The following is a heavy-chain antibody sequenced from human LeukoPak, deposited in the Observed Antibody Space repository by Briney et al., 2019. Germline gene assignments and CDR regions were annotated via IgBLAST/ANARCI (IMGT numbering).Heavy chain of an antibody. D-gene: IGHD4-17*01. Sequence: SETLSLTCTVSGGSISSGDYYWSWTRQPPGKGLEWIGYIYYSGSTYYNPSLKSRVTISVDTSKNQFSLKLSSVTAADTAVYYCAREYDYGDYTSGSWFDPWGQGTLVTVSS. J-gene: IGHJ5*02. CDR1: GGSISSGDYY. V-gene: IGHV4-30-4*01. CDR3: AREYDYGDYTSGSWFDP. CDR2: IYYSGST.